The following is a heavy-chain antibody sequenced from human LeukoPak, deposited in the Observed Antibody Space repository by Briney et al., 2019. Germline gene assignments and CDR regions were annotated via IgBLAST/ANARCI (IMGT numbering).Heavy chain of an antibody. V-gene: IGHV3-23*01. CDR2: ISGSGGST. CDR1: GFTFSSYV. D-gene: IGHD5-18*01. J-gene: IGHJ4*02. CDR3: AKDWRRGYSYGFDY. Sequence: GGSLRLSCAASGFTFSSYVMSWVRQAPGKGLEWVSAISGSGGSTYYADSVKGRFTISRDNSKNTLYLQMNSLRAEDTAVYYCAKDWRRGYSYGFDYWGQGTLVTVSS.